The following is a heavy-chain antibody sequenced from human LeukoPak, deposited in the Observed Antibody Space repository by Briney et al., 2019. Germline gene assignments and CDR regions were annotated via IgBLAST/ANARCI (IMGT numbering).Heavy chain of an antibody. CDR1: GFTFDDYA. D-gene: IGHD3-22*01. J-gene: IGHJ4*02. CDR2: ISWNSGSI. Sequence: GGSLRLSCAASGFTFDDYAMHWVRQAPGKGLEWVSGISWNSGSIGYADSVKGRFTISRDNAKNSLYRQMNSLRAEDTALYYCAKDGHYYDSSGWLDYWGQGTLVTVSS. CDR3: AKDGHYYDSSGWLDY. V-gene: IGHV3-9*01.